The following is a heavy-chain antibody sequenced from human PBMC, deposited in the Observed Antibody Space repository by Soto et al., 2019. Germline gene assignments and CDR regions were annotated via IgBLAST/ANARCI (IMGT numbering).Heavy chain of an antibody. CDR1: GLSFSTCW. Sequence: GGSLRLSCEASGLSFSTCWMSWVRQAPGKGLEWVANIKEDGSDIYHVDSVKGRFTISRDNAKNSLYLQMNSLRAEDTAMYYCASGRGGYNYGSDHWGQGVLVTVSS. J-gene: IGHJ4*02. D-gene: IGHD5-12*01. CDR3: ASGRGGYNYGSDH. CDR2: IKEDGSDI. V-gene: IGHV3-7*02.